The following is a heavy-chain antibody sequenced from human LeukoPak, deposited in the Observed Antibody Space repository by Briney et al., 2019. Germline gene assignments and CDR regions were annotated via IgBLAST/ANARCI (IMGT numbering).Heavy chain of an antibody. CDR2: INPNSGGT. CDR1: GYTFTGYY. V-gene: IGHV1-2*04. CDR3: ARAGDIVVDAFDI. Sequence: ASVKVSCKASGYTFTGYYMHWVRRAPGQGLEWMGWINPNSGGTNYAQKFQGWVTMTRDRSISTAYMGLSRLRSDDTAVYYCARAGDIVVDAFDIWGQGTMVTVSS. D-gene: IGHD2-15*01. J-gene: IGHJ3*02.